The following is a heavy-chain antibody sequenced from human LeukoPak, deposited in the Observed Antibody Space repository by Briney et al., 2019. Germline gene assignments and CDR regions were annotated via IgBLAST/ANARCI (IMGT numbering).Heavy chain of an antibody. CDR2: ISRSGGST. CDR1: GFTVTSTY. CDR3: ARGYDYSSENTGAFDY. J-gene: IGHJ4*02. V-gene: IGHV3-23*01. Sequence: GGSLRLSCAASGFTVTSTYITWVRQAPGKRLQWVSAISRSGGSTYYADSVKGRFTISRDNSKNTLFLQMNSLRAEDTAVYYCARGYDYSSENTGAFDYWGQGTLVTVSS. D-gene: IGHD4-11*01.